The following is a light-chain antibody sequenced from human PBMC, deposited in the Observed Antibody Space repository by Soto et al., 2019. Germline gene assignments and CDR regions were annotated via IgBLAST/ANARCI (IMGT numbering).Light chain of an antibody. CDR2: DVG. CDR1: SSDVGGYNY. V-gene: IGLV2-11*01. J-gene: IGLJ1*01. Sequence: QSALTQPRSVSGSPGQSVTVSCTGTSSDVGGYNYVSWYQQHPGKAPKVMIYDVGKRPSGVPDRFSGSKFGNTASLTISGLQAEDEADYYCCSYAGSYTFVFGTGTKLTVL. CDR3: CSYAGSYTFV.